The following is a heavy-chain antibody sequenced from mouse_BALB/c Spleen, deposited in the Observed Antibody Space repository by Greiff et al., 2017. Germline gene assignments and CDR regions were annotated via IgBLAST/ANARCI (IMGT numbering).Heavy chain of an antibody. J-gene: IGHJ2*01. V-gene: IGHV5-17*02. CDR1: GFTFSSFG. CDR2: ISSGSSTI. CDR3: ARSPVPYYFDY. Sequence: DVKLVESGGGLVQPGGSRKLSCAASGFTFSSFGMHWVRQAPEKGLEWVAYISSGSSTIYYADTVKGRFTISRDNPKNTLFLQMTSLRSEDTAMYYCARSPVPYYFDYWGQGTTLTVSS.